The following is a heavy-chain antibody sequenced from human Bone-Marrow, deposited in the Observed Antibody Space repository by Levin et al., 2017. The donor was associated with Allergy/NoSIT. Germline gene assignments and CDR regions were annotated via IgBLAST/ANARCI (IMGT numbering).Heavy chain of an antibody. J-gene: IGHJ6*03. CDR2: ISYDGSNK. CDR1: GFTFSSYG. V-gene: IGHV3-30*18. D-gene: IGHD3-3*01. Sequence: GESLKISCAASGFTFSSYGMHWVRQAPGKGLEWVAVISYDGSNKYYADSVKGRFTISRDNSKNTLYLQMNSLRAEDTAVYYCAKDLYDFWAVYYYYMDVWGKGTTVTVSS. CDR3: AKDLYDFWAVYYYYMDV.